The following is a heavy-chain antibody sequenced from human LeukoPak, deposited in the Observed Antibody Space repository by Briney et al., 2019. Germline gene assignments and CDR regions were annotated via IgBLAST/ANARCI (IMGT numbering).Heavy chain of an antibody. CDR3: ARDPGWNICDF. CDR2: INADGSGT. D-gene: IGHD1/OR15-1a*01. Sequence: PGGSLRLSCAASGFTFTNHWMHWVRQAPGKGLVWVSRINADGSGTAYADSVKGRFTISRDTAKNTLYLQMNSLRDEDAAVYYCARDPGWNICDFWGQGTLVTVSS. CDR1: GFTFTNHW. J-gene: IGHJ4*02. V-gene: IGHV3-74*01.